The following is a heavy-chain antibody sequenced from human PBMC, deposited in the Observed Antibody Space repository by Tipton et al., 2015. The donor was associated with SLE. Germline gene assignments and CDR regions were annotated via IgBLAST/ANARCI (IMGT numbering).Heavy chain of an antibody. J-gene: IGHJ6*03. Sequence: SLRLSCAASGFTFSSYAMSWVRRAPGRGLEWVSGISGSGGSTYHADSVKGRFTISRDISKNTLYLQMNSLRAEDTAIYYCAKDGSELEGAGYYYYYMDVWGKGTTVTVSS. CDR2: ISGSGGST. V-gene: IGHV3-23*01. CDR1: GFTFSSYA. CDR3: AKDGSELEGAGYYYYYMDV. D-gene: IGHD1-26*01.